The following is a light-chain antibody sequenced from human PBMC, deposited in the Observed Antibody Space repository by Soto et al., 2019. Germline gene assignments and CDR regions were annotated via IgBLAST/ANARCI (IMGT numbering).Light chain of an antibody. CDR1: QSVGSY. J-gene: IGKJ5*01. CDR3: QQRSNWPSSIT. V-gene: IGKV3-11*01. CDR2: GAS. Sequence: EIVMTQSPATLSVSPGERATLSCRASQSVGSYLAWYQQKPGQAPRLLIYGASNRATGIPARFSGSGSGTDFTLSISSLEAEDFAVYYCQQRSNWPSSITFGHGTRLENK.